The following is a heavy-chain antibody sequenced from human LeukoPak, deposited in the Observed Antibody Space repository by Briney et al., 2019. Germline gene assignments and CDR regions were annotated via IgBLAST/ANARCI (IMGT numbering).Heavy chain of an antibody. Sequence: QPGRSLRLSCTASGFTFGDYAMSWVRQAPGKGLEWVGFIRSKAYGGTTEYAASVKGRFTISRDDSKSIAYLQMNSLKTEDTAVYYCTRDHEKFVLPAAANYWGQGTLVTVSS. CDR1: GFTFGDYA. V-gene: IGHV3-49*04. CDR2: IRSKAYGGTT. J-gene: IGHJ4*02. D-gene: IGHD6-13*01. CDR3: TRDHEKFVLPAAANY.